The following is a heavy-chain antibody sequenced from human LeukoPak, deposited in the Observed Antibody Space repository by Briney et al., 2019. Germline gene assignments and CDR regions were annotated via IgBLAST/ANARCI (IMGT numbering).Heavy chain of an antibody. D-gene: IGHD3-3*01. CDR1: GGSISSGSYY. CDR3: ARDGRLRFLEWPLDAFDI. J-gene: IGHJ3*02. V-gene: IGHV4-61*02. CDR2: IYTSGST. Sequence: PSETLSLTCTVSGGSISSGSYYWSWIRQPAGKGLEWIGRIYTSGSTNYNPSLKSRVTISVDTSKNQFSLKLSSVTAADTAVYYCARDGRLRFLEWPLDAFDIWGQGTMVTVSS.